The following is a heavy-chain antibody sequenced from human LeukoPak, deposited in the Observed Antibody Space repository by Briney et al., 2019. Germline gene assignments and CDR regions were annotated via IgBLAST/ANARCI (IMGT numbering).Heavy chain of an antibody. J-gene: IGHJ3*02. CDR3: AREFGVVLKDAFDI. CDR1: GFTFSSYS. D-gene: IGHD3-3*01. CDR2: ISSSSSYI. Sequence: GGSLRLSCAASGFTFSSYSMNWVRQAPGKGLEWVSSISSSSSYIYCADSVKGRFTISRDNAKNSLYLQMNSLRAEDTAVYYCAREFGVVLKDAFDIWGQGTMVTVSS. V-gene: IGHV3-21*01.